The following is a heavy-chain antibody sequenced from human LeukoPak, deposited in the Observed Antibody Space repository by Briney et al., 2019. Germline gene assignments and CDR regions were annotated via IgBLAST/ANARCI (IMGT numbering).Heavy chain of an antibody. CDR1: GDFITKSVW. CDR3: ARAGGIAAGRNYYYYYYMDV. V-gene: IGHV4-4*02. Sequence: SETLSLTCAVSGDFITKSVWWIWVRQTPGKGLEWIGDIYHSGSTNSNPSLKSRVTLSLDKSKNQFSLKLSSVTAADTAVYYCARAGGIAAGRNYYYYYYMDVWGKGTTVTVSS. J-gene: IGHJ6*03. CDR2: IYHSGST. D-gene: IGHD6-13*01.